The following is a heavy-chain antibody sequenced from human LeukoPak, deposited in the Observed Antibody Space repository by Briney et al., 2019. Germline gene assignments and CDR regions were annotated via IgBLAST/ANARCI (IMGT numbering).Heavy chain of an antibody. CDR2: IYTSGST. V-gene: IGHV4-4*09. CDR3: ARLTTTSYIYYYYYYMDV. J-gene: IGHJ6*03. CDR1: GGPISSYY. Sequence: PSETLSLTCTVSGGPISSYYWSWIRQPPGKGLEWIGYIYTSGSTNYNPSLKSRVTISVDTSKNQFSLKLSSVTAADTAVYYCARLTTTSYIYYYYYYMDVWGKGTTVTVSS. D-gene: IGHD4/OR15-4a*01.